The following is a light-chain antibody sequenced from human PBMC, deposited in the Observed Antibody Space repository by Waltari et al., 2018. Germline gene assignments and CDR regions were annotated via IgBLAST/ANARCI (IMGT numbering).Light chain of an antibody. CDR3: QQASSMPYT. CDR2: SAS. J-gene: IGKJ2*01. Sequence: DIHMTQSPSLVSASVGDRLTTTCRASQGIGNWLASYQQRALKAPTHLIRSASRLQRGVPSRFSGSGSGTDFNLTIRSLQPEDFATYYCQQASSMPYTCGQGTRLEIQ. V-gene: IGKV1-12*01. CDR1: QGIGNW.